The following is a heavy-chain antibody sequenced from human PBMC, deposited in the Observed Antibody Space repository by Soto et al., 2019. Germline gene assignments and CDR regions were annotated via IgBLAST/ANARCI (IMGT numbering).Heavy chain of an antibody. D-gene: IGHD3-16*01. J-gene: IGHJ3*01. CDR1: GYTFINYY. V-gene: IGHV1-46*01. Sequence: QVQLEQSGAEVKKPGTSVKISCKASGYTFINYYIHWVRQGPGQGLEWTGVINPSGGRTDHTQNFQARVTVTRDASTNTVYRELRNLTSQDAAVYYCARRARGTFHGFDVWGQGTTVIVSP. CDR3: ARRARGTFHGFDV. CDR2: INPSGGRT.